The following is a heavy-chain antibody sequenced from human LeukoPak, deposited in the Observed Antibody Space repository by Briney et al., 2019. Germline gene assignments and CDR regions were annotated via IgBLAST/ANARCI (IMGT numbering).Heavy chain of an antibody. J-gene: IGHJ4*02. D-gene: IGHD3-10*01. CDR1: GYSFTSYW. V-gene: IGHV5-51*03. CDR3: ERAAMVRGIIGEDYY. Sequence: GQSLKISCKGSGYSFTSYWIAWVRQMPGKGLEWMGIIYPGDSESRYSPSFQGQVTISADKSISTAYLQWSSLKASDTAMYHCERAAMVRGIIGEDYYCGQGTLVTVSS. CDR2: IYPGDSES.